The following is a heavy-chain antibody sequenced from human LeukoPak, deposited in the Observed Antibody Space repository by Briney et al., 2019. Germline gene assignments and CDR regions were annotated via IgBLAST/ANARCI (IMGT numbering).Heavy chain of an antibody. CDR1: GYTFTSYD. D-gene: IGHD2-2*01. Sequence: ASVKVSCKASGYTFTSYDINWVRQATGQGLEWMGWMNPNSGNTGCAQKFQGRVTMTRNTSISTAYMELSSLRSEDTAVYYCAILSDIVVVPAADNWFDPWGQGTLVTVSS. J-gene: IGHJ5*02. V-gene: IGHV1-8*01. CDR2: MNPNSGNT. CDR3: AILSDIVVVPAADNWFDP.